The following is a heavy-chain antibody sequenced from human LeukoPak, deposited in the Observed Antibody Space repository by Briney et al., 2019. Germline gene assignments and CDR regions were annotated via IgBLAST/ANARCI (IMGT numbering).Heavy chain of an antibody. D-gene: IGHD5-12*01. CDR1: GFTFSNYG. V-gene: IGHV3-33*01. CDR3: AREMGLNIVATFGY. Sequence: GGSLRLSCAASGFTFSNYGMHWVRQAPGKGLEWVALIWYDGSNKYYTDSVKGRFTISRGNSKNTLYLQMNSLRAEDTAVYYCAREMGLNIVATFGYWGQGTLVTVSS. J-gene: IGHJ4*02. CDR2: IWYDGSNK.